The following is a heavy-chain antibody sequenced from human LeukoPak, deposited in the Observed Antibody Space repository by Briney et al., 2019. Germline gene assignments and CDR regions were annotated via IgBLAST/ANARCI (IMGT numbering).Heavy chain of an antibody. CDR3: ARVGITAAFFDY. J-gene: IGHJ4*02. D-gene: IGHD6-13*01. Sequence: ASVKVSCKASGYTFINYGISWVRQAPGQGLEWMGWISGYNGNTKYAQKPQGRVTMTTDTPTSTAYMELRSLRSDDTAIYYCARVGITAAFFDYWGQGHLVTVSS. CDR2: ISGYNGNT. CDR1: GYTFINYG. V-gene: IGHV1-18*04.